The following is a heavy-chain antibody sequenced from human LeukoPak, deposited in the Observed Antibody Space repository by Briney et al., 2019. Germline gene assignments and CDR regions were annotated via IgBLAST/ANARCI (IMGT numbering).Heavy chain of an antibody. Sequence: SGTLSLTCTVSGGSVSSGSYYWSWIRQPPGKGLEWIGYIYYSGSTNYNPSLKSRVTISVDTSKNQFSLKLSSVTAADTAVYYCASSTGDYFDYWGQGTLVTVSS. CDR2: IYYSGST. CDR1: GGSVSSGSYY. V-gene: IGHV4-61*01. J-gene: IGHJ4*02. CDR3: ASSTGDYFDY. D-gene: IGHD4-17*01.